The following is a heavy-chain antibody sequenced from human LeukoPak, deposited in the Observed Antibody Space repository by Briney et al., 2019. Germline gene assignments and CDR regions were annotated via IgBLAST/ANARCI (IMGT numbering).Heavy chain of an antibody. J-gene: IGHJ4*02. CDR3: ARESIAVAGPSEGFDY. CDR2: TYYRSKWYN. CDR1: GDSVSSNSAA. Sequence: SQTLSLTCAISGDSVSSNSAAWNWISQSPSRGLEWLGRTYYRSKWYNDYAVSVKSRITINPDTSKNQFSLQLNSVTPEDTAVYYCARESIAVAGPSEGFDYWGQGTLVTVSS. V-gene: IGHV6-1*01. D-gene: IGHD6-19*01.